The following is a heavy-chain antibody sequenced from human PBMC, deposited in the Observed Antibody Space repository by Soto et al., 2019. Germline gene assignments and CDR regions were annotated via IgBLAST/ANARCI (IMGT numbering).Heavy chain of an antibody. CDR3: ARDKYYYGSGSYFAGADAFDI. J-gene: IGHJ3*02. CDR2: ISSSSSTI. D-gene: IGHD3-10*01. Sequence: GGSLRLSCAASGFTFSSYSMNWVRQAPGKGLEWVSYISSSSSTIYYADSVKGRFTISRDNAKNSLYLQMNSLRDEDTAVYYCARDKYYYGSGSYFAGADAFDIWGQGTMVTVSS. CDR1: GFTFSSYS. V-gene: IGHV3-48*02.